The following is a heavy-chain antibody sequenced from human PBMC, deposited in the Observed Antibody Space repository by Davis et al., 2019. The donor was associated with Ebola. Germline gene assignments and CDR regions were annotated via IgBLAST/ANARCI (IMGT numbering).Heavy chain of an antibody. V-gene: IGHV3-33*01. Sequence: PGGSLRLSCAASGFTFSSYGMHWVRQAPGKGLEWVAVIWYDGSNKYYADSVKGRFTISRDNSKNTLYLQMNSLRAEDTAVYYCARYSSSADPDYWGQGTLVTVSS. J-gene: IGHJ4*02. CDR3: ARYSSSADPDY. CDR1: GFTFSSYG. D-gene: IGHD6-6*01. CDR2: IWYDGSNK.